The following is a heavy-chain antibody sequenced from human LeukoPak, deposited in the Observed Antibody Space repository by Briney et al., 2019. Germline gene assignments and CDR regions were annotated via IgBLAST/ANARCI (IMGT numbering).Heavy chain of an antibody. Sequence: SVKVSCKASGGTFNRYAVTWVRQAPGLGLEWLGGIIPIFGTANYAQKFQGRVTITTDESTNTAYMELTSLTSEDTAVYYCASGKYGLRSWFDPWGQGTLVSVS. D-gene: IGHD4-17*01. CDR1: GGTFNRYA. V-gene: IGHV1-69*05. CDR3: ASGKYGLRSWFDP. J-gene: IGHJ5*02. CDR2: IIPIFGTA.